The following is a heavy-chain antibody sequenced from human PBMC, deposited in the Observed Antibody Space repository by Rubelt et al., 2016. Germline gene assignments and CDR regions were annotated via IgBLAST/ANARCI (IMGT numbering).Heavy chain of an antibody. CDR3: ARERGSSSSFAY. J-gene: IGHJ4*02. Sequence: AVSGFIFGDYGMHWVRQAPGKGLEWVAILSYDGGTLKYGDPVKGRLTISRDTAKNTLFLQMNSLREEDTAVYYCARERGSSSSFAYWGQGTLVTVSS. D-gene: IGHD6-13*01. V-gene: IGHV3-30*03. CDR2: LSYDGGTL. CDR1: GFIFGDYG.